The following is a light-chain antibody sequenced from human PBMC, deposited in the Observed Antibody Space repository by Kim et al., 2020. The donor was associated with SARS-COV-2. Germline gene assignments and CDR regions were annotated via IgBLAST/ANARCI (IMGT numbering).Light chain of an antibody. CDR3: VAWDDSLNGSV. Sequence: VLTQPPSASGTPGQRVTISCSGSRSNIGSNVVNWYQQLPGTAPKLLIYSNDYRPSGVPARFSGSKSGTSASLAISGLQSEDEADYYCVAWDDSLNGSVFGGGTQLTVL. J-gene: IGLJ3*02. V-gene: IGLV1-44*01. CDR2: SND. CDR1: RSNIGSNV.